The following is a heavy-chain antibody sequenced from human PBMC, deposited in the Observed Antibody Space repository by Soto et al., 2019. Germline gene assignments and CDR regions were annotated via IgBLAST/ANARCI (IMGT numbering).Heavy chain of an antibody. CDR1: GFTFSSYG. CDR2: IWYDGSNK. D-gene: IGHD1-26*01. Sequence: GGSLRLSCAASGFTFSSYGMHWVRQAPGKGLEWVAVIWYDGSNKYYADSVKGRFTISRDNSKNTLYLQMNSLRAEDTAVYYCARMYSGSYYDYFDYWGQGTLVTVSS. V-gene: IGHV3-33*01. J-gene: IGHJ4*02. CDR3: ARMYSGSYYDYFDY.